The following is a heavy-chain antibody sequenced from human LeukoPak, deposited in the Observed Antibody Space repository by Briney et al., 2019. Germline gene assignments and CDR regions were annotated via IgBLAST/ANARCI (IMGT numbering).Heavy chain of an antibody. CDR2: ISAHNGNT. CDR1: GYTFTSYG. J-gene: IGHJ4*02. V-gene: IGHV1-18*01. CDR3: ARSGLTMVRGVVDY. D-gene: IGHD3-10*01. Sequence: ASVKVSCKASGYTFTSYGISWVRQATGQGLEWMGWISAHNGNTNYAQKLQGRVTMTTDTSTSTAYMELRSLRFDDTAVYYCARSGLTMVRGVVDYWGQGTLVTVTA.